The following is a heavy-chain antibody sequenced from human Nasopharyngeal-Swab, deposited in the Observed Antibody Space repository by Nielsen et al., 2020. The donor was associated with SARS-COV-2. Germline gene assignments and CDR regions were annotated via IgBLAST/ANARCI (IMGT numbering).Heavy chain of an antibody. V-gene: IGHV4-39*01. CDR2: IYYSGST. CDR1: GGSISSSSYY. CDR3: ASQPSNWFDP. J-gene: IGHJ5*02. Sequence: SETLSLTCTVSGGSISSSSYYWGWIRQPPGKGLEWIGSIYYSGSTYYNPSLKSRVTISVDTSENQFSLKLSSVTAADTAVYYCASQPSNWFDPWGQGTLVTVSS.